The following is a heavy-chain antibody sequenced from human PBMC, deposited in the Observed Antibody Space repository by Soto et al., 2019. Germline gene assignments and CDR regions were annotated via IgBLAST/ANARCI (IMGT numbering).Heavy chain of an antibody. J-gene: IGHJ4*02. CDR3: RRNGYILTGYRNFDY. CDR1: GYTFTGYY. D-gene: IGHD3-9*01. V-gene: IGHV1-2*02. CDR2: INPNSGGT. Sequence: ASVKVSCKASGYTFTGYYMHWVRQAPGQGLEWMGWINPNSGGTNYAQKFQGRVTMTRDTSISTAYMELSRLRSDDTAVYYCRRNGYILTGYRNFDYWGQGTLVTVSA.